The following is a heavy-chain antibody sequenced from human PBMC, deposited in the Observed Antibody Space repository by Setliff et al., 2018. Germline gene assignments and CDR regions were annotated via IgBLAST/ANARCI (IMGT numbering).Heavy chain of an antibody. CDR3: ARGTQAYTSWTDSALGY. V-gene: IGHV3-33*08. CDR1: GFLCSNNA. J-gene: IGHJ4*02. D-gene: IGHD2-15*01. CDR2: IWYDGSNS. Sequence: LSLSCAASGFLCSNNAFHWVRQAPGKGLEWVAVIWYDGSNSYYADSVKGRFTISRDNSRNMLYMQMNSLRADDTAVYYCARGTQAYTSWTDSALGYWGKGTLVTVSS.